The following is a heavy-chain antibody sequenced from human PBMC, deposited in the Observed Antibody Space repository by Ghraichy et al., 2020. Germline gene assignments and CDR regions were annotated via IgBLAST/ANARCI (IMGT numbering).Heavy chain of an antibody. CDR1: GGSLSRHY. CDR2: ILHSGDT. Sequence: ESLNISCAVSGGSLSRHYWTWVRQPPGKGLEWIGEILHSGDTNYNASLKSRVSMSVDMSLNQVSLTLSSVTASDTALYFCARGLRFLEWSTSASYYGMDVWGQGTTVTVSS. CDR3: ARGLRFLEWSTSASYYGMDV. V-gene: IGHV4-34*01. J-gene: IGHJ6*02. D-gene: IGHD3-3*01.